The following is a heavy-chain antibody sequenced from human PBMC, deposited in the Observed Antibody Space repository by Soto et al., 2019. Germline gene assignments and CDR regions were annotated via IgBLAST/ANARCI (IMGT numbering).Heavy chain of an antibody. V-gene: IGHV4-31*03. CDR2: IYYTGST. CDR3: ARVPADFGDYASLHSWFDP. D-gene: IGHD4-17*01. CDR1: GGSFSSGGYY. J-gene: IGHJ5*02. Sequence: QVQLQESGPGLVKPSQTLSLTCTVSGGSFSSGGYYWSWIRQHPGKGLEWIGYIYYTGSTYYNPSXXSRVTMSIDTXXNXFXXKLTSVTAADTAVYYCARVPADFGDYASLHSWFDPWGQGTLVTVSS.